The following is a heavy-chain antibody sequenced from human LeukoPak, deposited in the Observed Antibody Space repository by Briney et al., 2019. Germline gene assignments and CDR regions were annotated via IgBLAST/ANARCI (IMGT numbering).Heavy chain of an antibody. Sequence: SGPTLVNPTQTLTLTCTFSGFSLSPRGESVGWIRQPPGKALEWLAHIYGNDQKYYSTSLRSRLTITKDASKNQVILTMTNVDPVDTATYYCGRLLATAYYYDYWGQGTLVTVSS. J-gene: IGHJ4*02. D-gene: IGHD5-18*01. CDR1: GFSLSPRGES. V-gene: IGHV2-5*01. CDR3: GRLLATAYYYDY. CDR2: IYGNDQK.